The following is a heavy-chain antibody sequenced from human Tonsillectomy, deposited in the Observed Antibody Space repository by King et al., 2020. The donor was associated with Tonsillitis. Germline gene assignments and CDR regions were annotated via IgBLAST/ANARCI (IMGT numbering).Heavy chain of an antibody. Sequence: HVQLQQWGAGLLKPSETLSLTCAVYGGSFSGYYWSWIRQPPGKGLEWIGEINHSGSTNYNPSLKSRVTISVDTSKNQFSLKLSSVTAADTAVYYCARGRYCSSTSCHNWFDPWGQGTLVTVSS. V-gene: IGHV4-34*01. J-gene: IGHJ5*02. CDR3: ARGRYCSSTSCHNWFDP. D-gene: IGHD2-2*01. CDR2: INHSGST. CDR1: GGSFSGYY.